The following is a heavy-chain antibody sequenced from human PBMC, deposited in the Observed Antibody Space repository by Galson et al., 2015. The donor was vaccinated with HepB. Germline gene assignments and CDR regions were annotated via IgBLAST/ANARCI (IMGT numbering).Heavy chain of an antibody. Sequence: SLRLSCAASGFTFSSYTMHWVRQAPGKGLEWVAVILYDGSNKYYADSVKGRFSISRDNSKNTLYLQMNSLRGEDMAVYYCARDGGKKSSGWNHYGMDVWGQGTTVTVSS. J-gene: IGHJ6*02. CDR2: ILYDGSNK. CDR1: GFTFSSYT. CDR3: ARDGGKKSSGWNHYGMDV. D-gene: IGHD6-19*01. V-gene: IGHV3-30-3*01.